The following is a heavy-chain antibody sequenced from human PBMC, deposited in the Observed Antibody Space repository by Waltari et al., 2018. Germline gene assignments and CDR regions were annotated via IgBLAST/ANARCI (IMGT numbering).Heavy chain of an antibody. CDR3: ARSHYDILTGYRSGGMDV. CDR1: GGTFSSYA. V-gene: IGHV1-69*01. Sequence: QVQLVQSGAEVKKPGSSVKVSCKASGGTFSSYAISWVRQAPGQGLEWMGGIIPIFGTANYAQKFQGRVTITADESTSTAYMELSSLRSEDTAVYYCARSHYDILTGYRSGGMDVWGQGTTVTVSS. CDR2: IIPIFGTA. J-gene: IGHJ6*02. D-gene: IGHD3-9*01.